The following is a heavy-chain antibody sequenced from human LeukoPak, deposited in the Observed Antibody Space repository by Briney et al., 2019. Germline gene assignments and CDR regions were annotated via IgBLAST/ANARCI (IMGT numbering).Heavy chain of an antibody. J-gene: IGHJ5*02. CDR3: ARPWIPTGGTNWFDP. CDR2: ISSSSSYI. V-gene: IGHV3-21*01. Sequence: KTGGSLRLSCAASGFTFSSYSMNWVRQAPGKGLEWVSAISSSSSYIYYADSVKGRFTISRDNAKNSLYLQMNSLRAEDTAVYYCARPWIPTGGTNWFDPWGQGTLVTVSP. CDR1: GFTFSSYS. D-gene: IGHD1-26*01.